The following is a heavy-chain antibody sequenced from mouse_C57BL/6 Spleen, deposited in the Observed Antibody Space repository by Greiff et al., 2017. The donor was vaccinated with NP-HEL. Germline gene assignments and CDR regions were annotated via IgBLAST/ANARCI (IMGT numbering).Heavy chain of an antibody. Sequence: DVKLVESGPELVKPGASVKISCKASGYSFTGYYMNWVKQSPEKSLEWIGEINPSTGGTTYNQKFKAKATLTVDKSSSTAYMQLKSLTSEDSAVYYCARSVDGYPAYWGQGTLVTVSA. CDR2: INPSTGGT. CDR1: GYSFTGYY. V-gene: IGHV1-42*01. J-gene: IGHJ3*01. D-gene: IGHD2-3*01. CDR3: ARSVDGYPAY.